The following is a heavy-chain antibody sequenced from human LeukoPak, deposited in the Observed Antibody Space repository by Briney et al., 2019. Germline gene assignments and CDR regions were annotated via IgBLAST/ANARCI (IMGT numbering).Heavy chain of an antibody. CDR2: IYHSGST. Sequence: SQTLSLTCAVSGGSISSGGYSWSWIRQPPGKGLEWIGYIYHSGSTYYNPSLKSRVTISVDRSKNQFSLKLSSVTAADTAVYYCARHAVTSRWYFDLWGRGTLVTVSS. J-gene: IGHJ2*01. CDR1: GGSISSGGYS. D-gene: IGHD4-4*01. V-gene: IGHV4-30-2*01. CDR3: ARHAVTSRWYFDL.